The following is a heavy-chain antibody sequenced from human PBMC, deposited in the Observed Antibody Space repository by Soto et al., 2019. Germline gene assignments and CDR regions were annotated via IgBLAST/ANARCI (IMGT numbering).Heavy chain of an antibody. Sequence: PGESRKISCKVSGYSFTSYWISWVRQMPGKGLEWMGRIDPSDAYTDYSPSFQGHDTISVDKSLSTAYLQWSSLKATDTAMYYCARHAYDFWSGHPNPRYYYGMDVWSHGTTVTVSS. D-gene: IGHD3-3*01. CDR1: GYSFTSYW. CDR3: ARHAYDFWSGHPNPRYYYGMDV. V-gene: IGHV5-10-1*01. CDR2: IDPSDAYT. J-gene: IGHJ6*02.